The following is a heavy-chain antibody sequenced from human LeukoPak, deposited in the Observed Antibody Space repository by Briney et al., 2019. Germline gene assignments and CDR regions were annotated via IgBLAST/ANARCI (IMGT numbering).Heavy chain of an antibody. CDR1: GLTFSSYE. D-gene: IGHD2-2*01. CDR3: ASGHIVVVPAAIAQDY. Sequence: PGGSLRLSCAASGLTFSSYEMNWVRQAPGKGLEWVSYISSSGSTIYYADSVKGRFTISRDNAKNSLYLQMNSLRAEDTAVYYCASGHIVVVPAAIAQDYWGQGTLVTVSS. J-gene: IGHJ4*02. V-gene: IGHV3-48*03. CDR2: ISSSGSTI.